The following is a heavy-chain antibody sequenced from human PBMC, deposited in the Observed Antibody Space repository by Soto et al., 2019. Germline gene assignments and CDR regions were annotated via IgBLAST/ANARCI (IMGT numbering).Heavy chain of an antibody. J-gene: IGHJ6*02. D-gene: IGHD3-3*01. CDR2: IKQEGSEK. CDR1: ECKFGGYG. Sequence: WVSLRVSCGAAECKFGGYGGSWVRKDQGKGLEWVANIKQEGSEKYYVDSVKGRFTISRDNAKNSLYLQMNSLRAEGTAVYYCARLYYDFWSGPPYYYYYYGMDVWGQGTTVTVSS. CDR3: ARLYYDFWSGPPYYYYYYGMDV. V-gene: IGHV3-7*01.